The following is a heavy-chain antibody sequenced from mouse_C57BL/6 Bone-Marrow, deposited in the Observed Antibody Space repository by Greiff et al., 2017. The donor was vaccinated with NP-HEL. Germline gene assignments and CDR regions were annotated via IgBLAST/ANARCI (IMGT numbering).Heavy chain of an antibody. Sequence: EVQLQQSGTVLARPGASVKMSCKTSGYTFTSYWMHWVKQRPGQGLEWIGAIYPGNSDTSYNQKFKGKAKLTAVTSASTAYMELSSLTNEDSAVYYCTRVKLGLAWFAYWGQGTLVTVSA. D-gene: IGHD4-1*01. V-gene: IGHV1-5*01. J-gene: IGHJ3*01. CDR1: GYTFTSYW. CDR2: IYPGNSDT. CDR3: TRVKLGLAWFAY.